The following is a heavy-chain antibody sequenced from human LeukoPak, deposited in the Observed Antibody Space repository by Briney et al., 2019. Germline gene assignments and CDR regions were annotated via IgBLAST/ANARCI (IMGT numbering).Heavy chain of an antibody. V-gene: IGHV4-38-2*02. D-gene: IGHD3-3*01. CDR3: ARRDWSAYQLDF. Sequence: PSETLSLTCNVSGYSISRGYYWGWIRQPPGRGLEWIGSIHYSGNSHYNPSLKTRVSISVDTSKNQLSLKLTSVTAADTAVYFCARRDWSAYQLDFWGRGILVAASS. CDR1: GYSISRGYY. J-gene: IGHJ4*02. CDR2: IHYSGNS.